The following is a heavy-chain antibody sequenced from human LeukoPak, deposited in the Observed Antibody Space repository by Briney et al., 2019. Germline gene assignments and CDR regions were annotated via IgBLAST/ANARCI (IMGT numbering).Heavy chain of an antibody. Sequence: SETLSLTCTVSDGSISRGSYYWSWIRQPAGKGPEWIGRISGSGSTNYNPSLKSRVTISVDTSKNQFSLKLSSVTAADTAVYYCARGRGSSARLGYSYYYIDVWGKGTTVTVSS. CDR3: ARGRGSSARLGYSYYYIDV. V-gene: IGHV4-61*02. D-gene: IGHD1-26*01. CDR1: DGSISRGSYY. CDR2: ISGSGST. J-gene: IGHJ6*03.